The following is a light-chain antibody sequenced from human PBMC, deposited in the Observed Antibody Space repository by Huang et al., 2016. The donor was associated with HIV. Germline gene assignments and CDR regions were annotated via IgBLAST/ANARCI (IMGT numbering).Light chain of an antibody. CDR2: LGS. CDR1: QSLLHSNGYNY. CDR3: MQVLQTPRT. J-gene: IGKJ1*01. V-gene: IGKV2-28*01. Sequence: DIVMTQSPLSLPVTPGEPASISCRFSQSLLHSNGYNYLDWYLQKPGQSPQLLIYLGSNRASGVPDRFSGGGSGTYFTLKINRVEAEDVGVYYCMQVLQTPRTFGQGTKVEIK.